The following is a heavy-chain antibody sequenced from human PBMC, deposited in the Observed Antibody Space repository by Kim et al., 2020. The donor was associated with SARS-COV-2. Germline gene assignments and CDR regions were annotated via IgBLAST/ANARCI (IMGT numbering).Heavy chain of an antibody. CDR1: GYTFTSYY. V-gene: IGHV1-46*01. D-gene: IGHD2-8*01. Sequence: ASVKVSCKASGYTFTSYYMHWVRQAPGQGLEWMGIINPSGGSTSYAQKFQGRVTMTRDTSTSTVYMELSSLRSEDTAVYYCARGPYCTNGVCYPRFDYWGQGTLVTVSS. CDR3: ARGPYCTNGVCYPRFDY. J-gene: IGHJ4*02. CDR2: INPSGGST.